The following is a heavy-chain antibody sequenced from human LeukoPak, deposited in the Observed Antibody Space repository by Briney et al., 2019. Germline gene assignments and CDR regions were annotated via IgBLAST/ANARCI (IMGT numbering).Heavy chain of an antibody. CDR3: ARGGYYDSSGYLDAFDI. CDR2: INWNGGST. V-gene: IGHV3-20*04. D-gene: IGHD3-22*01. Sequence: GGSLRLSCAASGFTFDDYGMSWVRQAPGKGLEWVSGINWNGGSTGYADSVKGRFTISRDNAKNSLYLQMNSLRAEDTALYYCARGGYYDSSGYLDAFDIWGQGTMVTVSS. CDR1: GFTFDDYG. J-gene: IGHJ3*02.